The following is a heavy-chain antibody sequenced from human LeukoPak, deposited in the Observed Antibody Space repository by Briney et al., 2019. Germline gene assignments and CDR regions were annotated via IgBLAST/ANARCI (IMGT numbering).Heavy chain of an antibody. J-gene: IGHJ3*02. D-gene: IGHD3-10*02. CDR2: IYYSGNT. CDR3: ARDLGFLSKVCSFDT. V-gene: IGHV4-59*01. Sequence: PSETLSLTCTVSGGSISSYYWSWIRQSPGKGLEWIGYIYYSGNTNYNPSLKSRVFISVDTSKNQFSLKLSSVTAADTAVYYCARDLGFLSKVCSFDTWGQGTMVTVSS. CDR1: GGSISSYY.